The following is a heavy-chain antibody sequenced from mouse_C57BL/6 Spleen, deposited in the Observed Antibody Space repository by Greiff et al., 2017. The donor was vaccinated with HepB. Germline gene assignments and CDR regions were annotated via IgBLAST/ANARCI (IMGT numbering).Heavy chain of an antibody. D-gene: IGHD4-1*01. J-gene: IGHJ3*01. CDR3: ARGEVGRTWFAY. CDR1: GYTFTSYW. V-gene: IGHV1-69*01. Sequence: VQLQQPGAELVMPGASVKLSCKASGYTFTSYWMHWVKQRPGQGLEWIGEIDPSDSYTNYNQKFKGKSTLTVDKSSSTAYMQLSSLTSEDSAVYYCARGEVGRTWFAYWGQGTLVTVSA. CDR2: IDPSDSYT.